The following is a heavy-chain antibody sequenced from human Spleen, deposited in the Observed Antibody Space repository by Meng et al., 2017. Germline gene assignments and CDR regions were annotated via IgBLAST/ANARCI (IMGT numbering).Heavy chain of an antibody. V-gene: IGHV1-18*01. CDR2: LGAHPGDT. CDR1: DYTFTGYG. J-gene: IGHJ4*02. Sequence: QVQLLQSGAEVKQPEASLKGSCKASDYTFTGYGVCWVRQAPGQGLEWMAWLGAHPGDTSHAPKFVGRVTVTADTATATAYMELRSLRSDDTAVYYCARGTPGRSYCDYWGLGTLVTVSS. D-gene: IGHD3-10*01. CDR3: ARGTPGRSYCDY.